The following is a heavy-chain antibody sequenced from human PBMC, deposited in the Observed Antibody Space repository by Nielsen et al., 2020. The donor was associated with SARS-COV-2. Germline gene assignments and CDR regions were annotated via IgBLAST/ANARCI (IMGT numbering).Heavy chain of an antibody. Sequence: SETLSLTCAVSGDSISSSNWWRWVRQPPGQGLEWLGEIYHSGNTNYNPSLKSRVTISVDKSKNQFSLRLISVTAADTAVYYCARLLTNTGNYFRFDPWGQGTLVTVSS. CDR3: ARLLTNTGNYFRFDP. CDR2: IYHSGNT. V-gene: IGHV4-4*02. J-gene: IGHJ5*02. CDR1: GDSISSSNW. D-gene: IGHD1-26*01.